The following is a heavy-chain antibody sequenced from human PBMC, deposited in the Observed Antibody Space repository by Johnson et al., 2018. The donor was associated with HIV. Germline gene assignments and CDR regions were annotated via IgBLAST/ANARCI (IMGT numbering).Heavy chain of an antibody. D-gene: IGHD4/OR15-4a*01. J-gene: IGHJ3*02. V-gene: IGHV3-30*04. Sequence: QVQLVESGGGVVQPGRSLRLSCAASGFTFSSYAMHWVRQAPGKGLEWVAVISYDGRIPSHADSVKGRFTISRDNSKSTVFLQMSNLRPEDTAVYYCARDSTPWGDDYVDYAFDIWGQGTLVTVSS. CDR3: ARDSTPWGDDYVDYAFDI. CDR1: GFTFSSYA. CDR2: ISYDGRIP.